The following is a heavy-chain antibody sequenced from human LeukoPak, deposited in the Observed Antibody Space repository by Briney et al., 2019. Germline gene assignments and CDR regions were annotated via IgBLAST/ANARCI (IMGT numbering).Heavy chain of an antibody. CDR3: ARPTTVTMVDAFNI. CDR1: GCNFSSYW. Sequence: GGSLRLSCAAAGCNFSSYWMTWVRQAPGKGLEWVANIKQDGTEKYFVDSVKGRFTISRDNAKNSLYLQMNSLRAVDTAVYFCARPTTVTMVDAFNIWGLGTMVTVSS. V-gene: IGHV3-7*04. CDR2: IKQDGTEK. J-gene: IGHJ3*02. D-gene: IGHD4-17*01.